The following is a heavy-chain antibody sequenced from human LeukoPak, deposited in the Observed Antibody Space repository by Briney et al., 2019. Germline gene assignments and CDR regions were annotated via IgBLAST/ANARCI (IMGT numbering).Heavy chain of an antibody. J-gene: IGHJ4*02. CDR3: AKVTYYDILNGGALVDY. CDR1: GFTFSSYA. CDR2: ISGSGGST. D-gene: IGHD3-9*01. V-gene: IGHV3-23*01. Sequence: GGSLRLSCAASGFTFSSYAMSWVRQAPGKGLEWVSAISGSGGSTYYADSVKGRFTISRDNSKNTLYLQMNSLRAEDTAVYYCAKVTYYDILNGGALVDYWGQGTLVTVSS.